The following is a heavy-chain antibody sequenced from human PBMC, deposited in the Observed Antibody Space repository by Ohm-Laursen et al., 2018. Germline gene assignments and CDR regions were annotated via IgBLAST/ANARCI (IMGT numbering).Heavy chain of an antibody. CDR3: ARGPPSDY. J-gene: IGHJ4*02. CDR2: ITSGSGAI. V-gene: IGHV3-48*01. Sequence: SLRLSCAASGFTFSTYSMTWVRQGPGKGLEWVSYITSGSGAIYYADSVKGRFAISRDNAKNSLYLQMNSLRAEDTAVYYCARGPPSDYWGQGTLVTVSS. CDR1: GFTFSTYS.